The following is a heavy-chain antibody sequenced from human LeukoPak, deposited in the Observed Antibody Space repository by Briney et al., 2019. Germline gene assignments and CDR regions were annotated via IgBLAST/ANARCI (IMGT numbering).Heavy chain of an antibody. CDR3: ARLGAGPTYYDFWSGYSSFYFDY. V-gene: IGHV4-59*08. CDR2: IYYSGST. CDR1: GGSISSYY. D-gene: IGHD3-3*01. Sequence: SETLSLTCTVSGGSISSYYWSWIRQPPGKGLEWIGYIYYSGSTNYNPSLKSRVTISVDTSKNQFSLKLSSVTAADTAVYYCARLGAGPTYYDFWSGYSSFYFDYWGQGTLVTVSS. J-gene: IGHJ4*02.